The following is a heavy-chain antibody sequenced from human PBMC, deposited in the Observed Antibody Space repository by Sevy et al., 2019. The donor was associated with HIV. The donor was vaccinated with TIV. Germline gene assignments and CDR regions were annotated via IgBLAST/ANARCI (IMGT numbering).Heavy chain of an antibody. CDR2: ISSSSSSK. CDR3: ARAHPWERGYFDY. CDR1: GFTFSSYS. Sequence: GGSLRLSCAASGFTFSSYSMNWVRQAPGKGLEWVSYISSSSSSKYYADSVKGRITISRDNAKNSLYLQMNSLRAEDTAVYYCARAHPWERGYFDYWGQGTLVTVSS. J-gene: IGHJ4*02. D-gene: IGHD1-26*01. V-gene: IGHV3-48*04.